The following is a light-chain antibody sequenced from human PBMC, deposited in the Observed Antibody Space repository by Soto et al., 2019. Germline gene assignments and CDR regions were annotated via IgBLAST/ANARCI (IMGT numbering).Light chain of an antibody. CDR1: QSVSSN. J-gene: IGKJ5*01. CDR3: QQTRSYPST. CDR2: GAS. Sequence: EIVMTQSPATLSVSPGERATLSCRASQSVSSNLAWYQQRPGQAPRLLIYGASTRATGIPARFSGSGSGTDFTLTINSLQAEDFATYYCQQTRSYPSTFGGGTRLEIK. V-gene: IGKV3-15*01.